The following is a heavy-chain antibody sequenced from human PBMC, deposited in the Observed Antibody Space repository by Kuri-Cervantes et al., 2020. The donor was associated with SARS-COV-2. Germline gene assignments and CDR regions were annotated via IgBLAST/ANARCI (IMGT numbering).Heavy chain of an antibody. Sequence: GESLKISCVVSGFPFSSYEMNWVRQAPGKGLEWVSYISGSGSTIYYADSVKGRFTISRDNSKNTLYLQMHRLRGEDTAIYYCAKAVTTTRCDHGMDVWGQGTTVTVSS. V-gene: IGHV3-48*03. CDR3: AKAVTTTRCDHGMDV. J-gene: IGHJ6*02. CDR2: ISGSGSTI. D-gene: IGHD4-11*01. CDR1: GFPFSSYE.